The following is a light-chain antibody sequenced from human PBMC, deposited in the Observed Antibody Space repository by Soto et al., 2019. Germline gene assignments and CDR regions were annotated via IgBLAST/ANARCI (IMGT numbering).Light chain of an antibody. V-gene: IGKV1-39*01. CDR3: QQTASFPRT. J-gene: IGKJ1*01. CDR1: QSISSY. Sequence: DMQLTRSPSYLSECVGDIVSXPXXASQSISSYLNWYQQKPGKAPKXMISAASSLQSGVPSRFSGSGSGTDFTLTISSLQPEDVATYYCQQTASFPRTLGLGTKVDI. CDR2: AAS.